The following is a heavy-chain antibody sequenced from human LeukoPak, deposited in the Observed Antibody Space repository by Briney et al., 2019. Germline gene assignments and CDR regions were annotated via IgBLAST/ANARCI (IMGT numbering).Heavy chain of an antibody. J-gene: IGHJ6*02. CDR1: GGSVSSSSYY. Sequence: SETLSLTCAVSGGSVSSSSYYWGWIRQPPGKGLEWIGSLYSSGSTYYNPSLESRVTISVDTSKNQFSLKLTSVTAADTAVYYCAISTTPDYYYYGMDVWGQGTTVTVSS. CDR2: LYSSGST. D-gene: IGHD1-14*01. V-gene: IGHV4-39*01. CDR3: AISTTPDYYYYGMDV.